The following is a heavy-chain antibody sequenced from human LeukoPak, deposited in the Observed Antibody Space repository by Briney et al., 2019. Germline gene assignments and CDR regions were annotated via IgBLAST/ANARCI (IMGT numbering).Heavy chain of an antibody. J-gene: IGHJ1*01. CDR1: GFTFNSYT. CDR2: ISLGGRHK. Sequence: GGALRLSCAASGFTFNSYTMHWVRQAPGRGLEWVALISLGGRHKFYADSVKGRFTISRDNSKSTLYLQMSSLRHEDTAVYYCARDYGSLAFHHWGQGTLVTVSS. CDR3: ARDYGSLAFHH. D-gene: IGHD1-26*01. V-gene: IGHV3-30*04.